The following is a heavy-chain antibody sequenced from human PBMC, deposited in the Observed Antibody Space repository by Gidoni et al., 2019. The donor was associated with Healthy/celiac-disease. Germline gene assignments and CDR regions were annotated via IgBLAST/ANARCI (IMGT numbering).Heavy chain of an antibody. V-gene: IGHV4-34*01. D-gene: IGHD6-13*01. CDR2: INHSGST. J-gene: IGHJ4*02. Sequence: QVQLQQWGAGLLTPSETLSLTCAVYGGSFSGYYWSWIRQPPGKGLEWIGEINHSGSTNYNPSLKSRVTISVDTSKNQFSLKLSSVTAADTAVYYCARAGSSSWAIDYWGQGTLVTVSS. CDR1: GGSFSGYY. CDR3: ARAGSSSWAIDY.